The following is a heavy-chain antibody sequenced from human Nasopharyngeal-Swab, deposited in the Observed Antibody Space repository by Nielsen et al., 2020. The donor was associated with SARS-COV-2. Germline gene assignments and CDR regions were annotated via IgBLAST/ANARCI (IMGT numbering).Heavy chain of an antibody. Sequence: SETLSLTCAVYGGSFSGYYWSWIRQPPGKGLEWIGEINHSGSTNYNPSLKSRVTISVDTSKNQFSLKLSSVTAADTAVYYWARGVYSSSWYLYWGQGTLVTVSS. CDR2: INHSGST. CDR3: ARGVYSSSWYLY. V-gene: IGHV4-34*01. J-gene: IGHJ4*02. D-gene: IGHD6-13*01. CDR1: GGSFSGYY.